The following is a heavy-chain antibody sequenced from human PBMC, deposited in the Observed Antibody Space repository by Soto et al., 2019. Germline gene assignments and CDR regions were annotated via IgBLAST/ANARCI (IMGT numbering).Heavy chain of an antibody. Sequence: SVKVSCKASGGTFSSYAISWVRQAPGQGLEWMGGIIPIFGTANYAQKFQGRATITADESTSTAYMELSSLRSEDTAVYYCARSTTYYDFWSGYWQRDNYYYYGMDVWGQGTTVTVSS. J-gene: IGHJ6*02. CDR1: GGTFSSYA. V-gene: IGHV1-69*13. D-gene: IGHD3-3*01. CDR3: ARSTTYYDFWSGYWQRDNYYYYGMDV. CDR2: IIPIFGTA.